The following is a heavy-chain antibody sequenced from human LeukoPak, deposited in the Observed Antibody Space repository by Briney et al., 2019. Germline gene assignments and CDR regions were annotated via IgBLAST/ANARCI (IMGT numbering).Heavy chain of an antibody. CDR2: ISSSSSYI. V-gene: IGHV3-21*01. Sequence: GGSLRLSCAGSGFTFSSYSMNWVRQAPGKGLEWVSSISSSSSYIYYADSVKGRFTISRDNAKNSLYLQMNSLRAEDTAVYYCARDRVVVVAASGYYYGMDVWGQGTTVTVSS. CDR1: GFTFSSYS. CDR3: ARDRVVVVAASGYYYGMDV. J-gene: IGHJ6*02. D-gene: IGHD2-15*01.